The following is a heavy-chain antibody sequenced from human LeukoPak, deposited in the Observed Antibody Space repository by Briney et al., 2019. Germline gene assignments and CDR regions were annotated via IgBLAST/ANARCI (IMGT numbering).Heavy chain of an antibody. D-gene: IGHD6-13*01. Sequence: SETLSLTCTVSGGSLSSSSYYWGWIRQPPGKGLEWIGSIYYSGSTYYNPSLKSRVTISVDTSKNQFSLKLSSVTAADTAVYYCARLRWVFDYWGQGTLVTVSS. J-gene: IGHJ4*02. CDR2: IYYSGST. CDR3: ARLRWVFDY. CDR1: GGSLSSSSYY. V-gene: IGHV4-39*01.